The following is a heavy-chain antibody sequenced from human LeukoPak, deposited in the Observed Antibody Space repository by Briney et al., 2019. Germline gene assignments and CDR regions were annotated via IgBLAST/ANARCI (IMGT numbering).Heavy chain of an antibody. CDR3: ARHGGHCQDV. V-gene: IGHV3-48*01. CDR1: GFTFSSYS. Sequence: GRSLRLSCAASGFTFSSYSMNWVRQAPGKGLEWVSYISSSSSTIYYADSVKGRFTISRDNAKNSLYLQMNSLRAEDTAVYYCARHGGHCQDVWGQGTTVTVSS. CDR2: ISSSSSTI. J-gene: IGHJ6*02. D-gene: IGHD4-23*01.